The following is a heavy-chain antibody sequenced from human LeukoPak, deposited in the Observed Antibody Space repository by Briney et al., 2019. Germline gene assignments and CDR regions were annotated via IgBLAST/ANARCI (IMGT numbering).Heavy chain of an antibody. J-gene: IGHJ4*02. Sequence: SETLSLTCAVYGGSFSGYYWSWIRQPPGKGLEWIGEINHNGSTNYNPSLKSRVTISVDTSKNQFSLKLSSVTATDTAVYYCARGRIPSRYSSSWYGYWGQGTLVTVSS. CDR2: INHNGST. V-gene: IGHV4-34*01. D-gene: IGHD6-13*01. CDR3: ARGRIPSRYSSSWYGY. CDR1: GGSFSGYY.